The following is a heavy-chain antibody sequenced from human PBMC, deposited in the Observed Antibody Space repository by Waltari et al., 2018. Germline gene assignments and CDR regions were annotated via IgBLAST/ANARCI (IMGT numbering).Heavy chain of an antibody. CDR2: IYYSGST. J-gene: IGHJ4*02. Sequence: QVQLQESGPGLVKPSETLSLTCTVSGGSISSHSWSWIRQPPGKGLEWIGYIYYSGSTNYNPSLKSRVTISVDTSKNQFSLKLSSVTAADTAVYYCARGIEAVAGFDYWGQGTLVTVSS. V-gene: IGHV4-59*11. D-gene: IGHD6-19*01. CDR3: ARGIEAVAGFDY. CDR1: GGSISSHS.